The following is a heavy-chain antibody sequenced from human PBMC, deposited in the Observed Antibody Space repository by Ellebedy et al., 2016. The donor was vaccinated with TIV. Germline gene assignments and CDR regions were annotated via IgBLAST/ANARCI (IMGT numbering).Heavy chain of an antibody. Sequence: PGGSLRLSCAASGFSISSHRMHWVRQAAGKGLVWVSRIREDGSTTIYADSVKGRFTISRDNAKNTLYLQMNSLRAEDTAVYYCAGSAYAYWYFDLWGRGTLVTVSS. D-gene: IGHD5-12*01. CDR1: GFSISSHR. CDR2: IREDGSTT. J-gene: IGHJ2*01. CDR3: AGSAYAYWYFDL. V-gene: IGHV3-74*01.